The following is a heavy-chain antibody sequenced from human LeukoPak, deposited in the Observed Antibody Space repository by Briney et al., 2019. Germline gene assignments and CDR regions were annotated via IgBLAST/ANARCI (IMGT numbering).Heavy chain of an antibody. V-gene: IGHV5-51*01. D-gene: IGHD3-22*01. CDR1: GYIFNSYW. Sequence: GESLKISCKGSGYIFNSYWIGWARQLPGKGLEWMGIIYPGGSGTRYSPPFQGQVTISADKSISTAYVQWNSLRASEPAMFYRARHQYYYDTRAYYIDYWGQGTLVTVSS. CDR2: IYPGGSGT. CDR3: ARHQYYYDTRAYYIDY. J-gene: IGHJ4*02.